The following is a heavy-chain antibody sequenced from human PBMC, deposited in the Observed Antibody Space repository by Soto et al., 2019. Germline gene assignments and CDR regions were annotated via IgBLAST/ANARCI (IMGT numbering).Heavy chain of an antibody. V-gene: IGHV3-33*01. CDR1: GFTFNSYG. CDR3: ARESTGSYISWFDP. Sequence: QVQLVESGGGVVQPGRSLRLSCAASGFTFNSYGLHWVRQAPGKGLEWVAVIWYDGSNKYYADSVKGRFTISRDNSKNTLYLQMNSLRAEDTAVYYCARESTGSYISWFDPWGQGTLVTVSS. J-gene: IGHJ5*02. D-gene: IGHD3-10*01. CDR2: IWYDGSNK.